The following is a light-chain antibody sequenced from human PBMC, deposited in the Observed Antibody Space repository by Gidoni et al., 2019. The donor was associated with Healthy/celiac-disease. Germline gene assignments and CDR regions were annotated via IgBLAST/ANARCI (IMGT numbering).Light chain of an antibody. Sequence: DLVITQSPLSLLVTPAEPASISCRSCKNPLHSNGYNYLDWYLQKSGQSPQLLLYLGSSRASGVPDRCSGSGSCTDFTRKFSRVEGEDFGVYYCMQALQTRTFGQGTKVEIK. CDR1: KNPLHSNGYNY. V-gene: IGKV2-28*01. CDR2: LGS. J-gene: IGKJ1*01. CDR3: MQALQTRT.